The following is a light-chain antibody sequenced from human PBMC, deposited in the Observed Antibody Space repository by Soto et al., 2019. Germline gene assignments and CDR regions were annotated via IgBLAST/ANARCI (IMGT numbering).Light chain of an antibody. J-gene: IGKJ5*01. CDR3: QKRSNWPPIT. CDR2: DAS. CDR1: QSVSSY. V-gene: IGKV3-11*01. Sequence: EIVLTQSPGTLSVSPGERATLSCRASQSVSSYLAWYQQKPGQAPRLLIYDASNRATGIPDRFSGSGSGTDFTLTISRLEPEDFAVYYCQKRSNWPPITFGQGTRLEIK.